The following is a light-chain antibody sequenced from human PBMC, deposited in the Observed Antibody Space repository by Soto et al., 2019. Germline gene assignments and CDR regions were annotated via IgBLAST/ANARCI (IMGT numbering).Light chain of an antibody. V-gene: IGKV3-15*01. CDR2: GAS. CDR3: HHYNNWPSYT. Sequence: EIVMTQAPATVSVSPGERATLSCRASQSVSSNLAWYPQKPGPTPRLLIYGASARATRIPTIFTGSGSRTEFTLITTRPHSEDFAVYSCHHYNNWPSYTVAQGTKVDIK. J-gene: IGKJ2*01. CDR1: QSVSSN.